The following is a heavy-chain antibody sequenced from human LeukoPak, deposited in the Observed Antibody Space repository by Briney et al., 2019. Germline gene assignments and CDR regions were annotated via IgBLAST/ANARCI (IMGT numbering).Heavy chain of an antibody. J-gene: IGHJ4*02. CDR2: INPSDGRT. CDR1: GYTFTNYY. D-gene: IGHD5-18*01. V-gene: IGHV1-46*01. CDR3: AREISPRQLHLWASAFDY. Sequence: ASVKVSCKASGYTFTNYYMHWVRQAPGQGLEWMGIINPSDGRTSYGQKFQGRVTMTRDTSTSTVYMELSSLRSEDTAVYYCAREISPRQLHLWASAFDYWGQGTLVTVSS.